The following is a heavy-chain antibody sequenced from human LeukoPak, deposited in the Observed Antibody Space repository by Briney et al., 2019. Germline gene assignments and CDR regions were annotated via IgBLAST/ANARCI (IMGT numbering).Heavy chain of an antibody. CDR1: GYTFTSYG. V-gene: IGHV1-18*01. CDR3: ARGLLTFGGVIGGPQALEYFQH. J-gene: IGHJ1*01. D-gene: IGHD3-16*02. Sequence: APVKVSCKASGYTFTSYGISWVRQAPGQGLEWMGWISAYNGKTNYAQKLQGRVTMTTDTSTSTAYMELRSLRSDDTAVYYCARGLLTFGGVIGGPQALEYFQHWGQGTLVTVSS. CDR2: ISAYNGKT.